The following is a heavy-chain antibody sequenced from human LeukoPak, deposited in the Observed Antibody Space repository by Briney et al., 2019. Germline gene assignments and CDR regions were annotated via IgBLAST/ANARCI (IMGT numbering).Heavy chain of an antibody. D-gene: IGHD6-13*01. CDR2: IWYDGSNK. V-gene: IGHV3-33*01. Sequence: GGSLRLSCAASGLTFSSYGMHWVRQAPGKGLEWVAVIWYDGSNKYYADSVKGRFTISRDNSKNTLYLQMNSLRAEDTAVYYCARDQYGIAAAGKTFDYWGQGTLVTVSS. J-gene: IGHJ4*02. CDR3: ARDQYGIAAAGKTFDY. CDR1: GLTFSSYG.